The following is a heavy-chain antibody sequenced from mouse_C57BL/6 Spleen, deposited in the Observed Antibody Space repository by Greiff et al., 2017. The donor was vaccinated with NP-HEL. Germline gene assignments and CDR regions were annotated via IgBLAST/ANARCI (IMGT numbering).Heavy chain of an antibody. D-gene: IGHD3-1*01. CDR2: IYPGSGNT. CDR1: GYTFTDYY. CDR3: ARHSNYFDY. J-gene: IGHJ2*01. V-gene: IGHV1-76*01. Sequence: VQLQQSGAELVRPGASVKLSCKASGYTFTDYYINWVKQRPGQGLEWIARIYPGSGNTYYNEKFKGKATLTAEKSSSTAYMQLSSLTSEDSAVYFCARHSNYFDYWGQGTTLTVSS.